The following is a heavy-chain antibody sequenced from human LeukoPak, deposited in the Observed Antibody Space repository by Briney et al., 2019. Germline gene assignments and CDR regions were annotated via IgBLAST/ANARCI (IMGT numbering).Heavy chain of an antibody. V-gene: IGHV4-30-4*01. CDR2: IYYSGTT. J-gene: IGHJ5*02. D-gene: IGHD2-21*01. Sequence: SETLSLTCTVSGGSISSGDYYWRWTRQPPGKGLEWIGYIYYSGTTYYNPSLTSRVTISVDTSKNQFSLKLSSVTAADTAVYYCARNVAMNWFDPWGQGTLVTVSS. CDR3: ARNVAMNWFDP. CDR1: GGSISSGDYY.